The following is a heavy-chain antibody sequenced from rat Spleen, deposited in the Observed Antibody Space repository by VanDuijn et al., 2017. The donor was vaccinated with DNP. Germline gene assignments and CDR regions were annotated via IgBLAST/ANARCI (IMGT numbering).Heavy chain of an antibody. V-gene: IGHV2S12*01. CDR1: GFSLPSYG. CDR2: ISSGGST. Sequence: QVQLKESGPGLVQPSQTLSLTCTVSGFSLPSYGVSWVRQPPGKGLEWIAAISSGGSTFYNSALKSRLSISRDTSKSQVFLKMNSLQTEDTAMYFCARFIAGYYFDYWGQGVMVTVSS. D-gene: IGHD4-3*01. J-gene: IGHJ2*01. CDR3: ARFIAGYYFDY.